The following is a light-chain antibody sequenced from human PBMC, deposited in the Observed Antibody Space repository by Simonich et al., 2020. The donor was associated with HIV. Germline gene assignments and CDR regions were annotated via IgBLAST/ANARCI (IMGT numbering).Light chain of an antibody. Sequence: EIVMTQSPATLSVSPGERATLSCRASQSVSSNLAWYQQKPGQAPRLLIYGASTRSTGSPARFSGSGSGTEFTLTISSMQSEDFAVYYCQQEETFGQGTKVEIK. CDR1: QSVSSN. V-gene: IGKV3-15*01. CDR3: QQEET. J-gene: IGKJ1*01. CDR2: GAS.